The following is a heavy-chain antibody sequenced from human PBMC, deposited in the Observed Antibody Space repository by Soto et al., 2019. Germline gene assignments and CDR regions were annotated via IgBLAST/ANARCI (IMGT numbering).Heavy chain of an antibody. CDR2: IYYSGST. Sequence: PSETLSLTCTVSGGSISSSSYYWGWIRQPPGKGLEWIGSIYYSGSTYYNPSLKSRVTISVDTSKNQFSLKLSSVTAADTAVYYCARYSQSSGWFDPWGQGTLVTVSS. CDR3: ARYSQSSGWFDP. V-gene: IGHV4-39*01. D-gene: IGHD3-10*01. CDR1: GGSISSSSYY. J-gene: IGHJ5*02.